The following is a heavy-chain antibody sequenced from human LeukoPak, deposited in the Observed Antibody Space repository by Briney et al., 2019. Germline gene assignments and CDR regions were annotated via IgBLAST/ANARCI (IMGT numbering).Heavy chain of an antibody. D-gene: IGHD1-26*01. J-gene: IGHJ5*02. CDR1: GYTFTGYY. Sequence: ASVKVSCKASGYTFTGYYMHWVRQAPGQGLEWMGWINPNSGGTNYAQKFQGRVTMTRDTSISTAYMELSRLRSDDTAVYYCARDLRRGGATTRGWFDPWGQGTLVTVSS. CDR3: ARDLRRGGATTRGWFDP. V-gene: IGHV1-2*02. CDR2: INPNSGGT.